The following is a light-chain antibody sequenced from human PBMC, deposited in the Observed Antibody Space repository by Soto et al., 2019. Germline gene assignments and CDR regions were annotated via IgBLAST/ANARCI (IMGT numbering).Light chain of an antibody. CDR3: MQALQTPPT. CDR1: QSLLYSNGNNY. CDR2: LGS. V-gene: IGKV2-28*01. Sequence: DIVMTQSPLSLPVTPGEPASISCRSSQSLLYSNGNNYLDWYLQKTGQSPQLLIYLGSNRASGVPARFSGSGAGTDFTLKISRVEAEDVGVYYCMQALQTPPTFGQGTKVEIK. J-gene: IGKJ1*01.